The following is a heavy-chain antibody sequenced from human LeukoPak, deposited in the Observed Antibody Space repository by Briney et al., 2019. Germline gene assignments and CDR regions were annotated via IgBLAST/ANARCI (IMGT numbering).Heavy chain of an antibody. CDR3: ARDLSGLSDSSGYPWFDP. D-gene: IGHD3-22*01. CDR1: GFTFSSYW. J-gene: IGHJ5*02. Sequence: PGGSLRLSCAASGFTFSSYWMHWVRQAPGKGLVWVSRINSDGSSTSYADSVKGRFTISRDNSKNTLYLQMNSLRAEDTAVYYCARDLSGLSDSSGYPWFDPWGQGTLVTVSS. CDR2: INSDGSST. V-gene: IGHV3-74*01.